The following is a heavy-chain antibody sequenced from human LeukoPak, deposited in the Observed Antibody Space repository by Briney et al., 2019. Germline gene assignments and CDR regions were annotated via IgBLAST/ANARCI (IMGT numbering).Heavy chain of an antibody. CDR1: GGSISSGSYY. CDR3: ARVLFRDGYNFPYYYYMDV. Sequence: SETLSLTCTVSGGSISSGSYYWSWIRQPAGKGLEWIGRIYTSGSTNYNPSLKSRVTISVDTSKNQFSLKLSSVTAADTAVYYCARVLFRDGYNFPYYYYMDVWGKGTTVTVSS. J-gene: IGHJ6*03. CDR2: IYTSGST. V-gene: IGHV4-61*02. D-gene: IGHD5-24*01.